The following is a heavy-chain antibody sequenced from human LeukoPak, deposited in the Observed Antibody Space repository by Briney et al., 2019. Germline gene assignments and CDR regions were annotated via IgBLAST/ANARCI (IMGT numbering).Heavy chain of an antibody. D-gene: IGHD1-26*01. Sequence: SETLSLTCAVYGGSFSGYYWSWIRQPPGKGLEWIGEINHSGSTNYNPSLKSRVTISVDTSKNQFSLKLSSVTAADTAVYYCARPWGGPFDYWGQGALVTVSS. CDR1: GGSFSGYY. V-gene: IGHV4-34*01. J-gene: IGHJ4*02. CDR3: ARPWGGPFDY. CDR2: INHSGST.